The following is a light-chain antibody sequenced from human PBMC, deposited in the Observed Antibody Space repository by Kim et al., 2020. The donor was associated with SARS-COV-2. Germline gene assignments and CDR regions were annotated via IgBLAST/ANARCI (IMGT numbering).Light chain of an antibody. CDR3: NSRDSSGNHWV. V-gene: IGLV3-19*01. CDR1: NLRNYY. J-gene: IGLJ3*02. CDR2: GKN. Sequence: ALGQTVRITCQGDNLRNYYASWDQQKPRLAPVLVIYGKNNRPSGIPDRFSGSNSGNTASLTITGAQAEEEADYYCNSRDSSGNHWVFGGGTQLTVL.